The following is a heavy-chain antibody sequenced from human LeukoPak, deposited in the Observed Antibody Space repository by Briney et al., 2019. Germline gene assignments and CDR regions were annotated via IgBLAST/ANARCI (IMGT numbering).Heavy chain of an antibody. CDR2: MNPNSGNT. V-gene: IGHV1-8*03. D-gene: IGHD1-26*01. Sequence: ASVKASCKASGYTFTSYDINWVRQATGQGLEWMGWMNPNSGNTGYAQKFQGRVTITRNTSISTAYMELSSLRSEDTTVYYCARGRGRLLPFDYWGQGTLVTVSS. J-gene: IGHJ4*02. CDR1: GYTFTSYD. CDR3: ARGRGRLLPFDY.